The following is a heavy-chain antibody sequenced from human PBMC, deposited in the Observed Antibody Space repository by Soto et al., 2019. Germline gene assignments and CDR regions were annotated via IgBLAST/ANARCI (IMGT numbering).Heavy chain of an antibody. D-gene: IGHD2-15*01. V-gene: IGHV4-59*01. Sequence: SETLSLTCTVSGGSISSYYWSWIRQPPGKGLEWIGYIYYSGSTKYNPSLKSRVTISIDTSKNQFSLKLSSVTAADTAVYYCASTCSGGSCYNSIDYWGQGTLVTVSS. CDR1: GGSISSYY. CDR3: ASTCSGGSCYNSIDY. J-gene: IGHJ4*02. CDR2: IYYSGST.